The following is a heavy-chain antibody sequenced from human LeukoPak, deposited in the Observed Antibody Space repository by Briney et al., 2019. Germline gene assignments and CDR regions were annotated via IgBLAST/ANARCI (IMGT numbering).Heavy chain of an antibody. V-gene: IGHV1-18*01. CDR3: ARALYHTFDY. D-gene: IGHD2-2*01. J-gene: IGHJ4*02. CDR2: ISADNGST. Sequence: GASVKVSCKASGYTFSSYGISWVRQAPGQGLEWMGWISADNGSTNYVQKFQGRVTMTTDTSTSTAYMELRSLRSDDTAVYYCARALYHTFDYWGQGTLVTVSS. CDR1: GYTFSSYG.